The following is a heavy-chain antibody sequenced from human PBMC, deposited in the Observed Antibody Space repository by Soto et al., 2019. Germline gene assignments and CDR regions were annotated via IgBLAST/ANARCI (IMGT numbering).Heavy chain of an antibody. V-gene: IGHV3-49*03. J-gene: IGHJ4*02. D-gene: IGHD4-17*01. CDR1: GFTFGDYT. CDR3: TRDLEEDYGDNAGY. Sequence: GGSLRLSCTASGFTFGDYTMSWFRQAPGKGLEWVGFIRSKAYGGTTEYAASVKGRFTISRDDSKSIAYLQMNSLKTEDTAVYYCTRDLEEDYGDNAGYWGQGALVTVSS. CDR2: IRSKAYGGTT.